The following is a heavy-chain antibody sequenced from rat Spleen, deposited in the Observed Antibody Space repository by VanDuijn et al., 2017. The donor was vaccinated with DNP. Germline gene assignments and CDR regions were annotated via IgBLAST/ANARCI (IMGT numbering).Heavy chain of an antibody. V-gene: IGHV2S12*01. D-gene: IGHD1-10*01. J-gene: IGHJ3*01. Sequence: QVQLKESGPGLVQPSQTLSLTCTVSGFSLTSYGVNWVRQPPGKGLAWIATISSGGSTYYNSALLSRLSISRDTSKSQVFLKMNNLQTEDTAIYFCASGTTTWFAYWGQGNMVTVSS. CDR3: ASGTTTWFAY. CDR1: GFSLTSYG. CDR2: ISSGGST.